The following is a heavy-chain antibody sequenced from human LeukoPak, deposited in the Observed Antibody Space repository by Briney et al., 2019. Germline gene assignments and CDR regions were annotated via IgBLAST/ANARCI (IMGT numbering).Heavy chain of an antibody. CDR3: ARYYYDRSGYPYYLDY. CDR1: GFTFSNYW. D-gene: IGHD3-22*01. CDR2: IKQDGSEK. Sequence: HPGGSLRLSCAASGFTFSNYWMIWVRQAPGKGLEWVGNIKQDGSEKRYADPVRGRFSISRDNAQTSLYLQMNSLRAEDTAVYYCARYYYDRSGYPYYLDYWGQGTMVTVSS. J-gene: IGHJ4*02. V-gene: IGHV3-7*05.